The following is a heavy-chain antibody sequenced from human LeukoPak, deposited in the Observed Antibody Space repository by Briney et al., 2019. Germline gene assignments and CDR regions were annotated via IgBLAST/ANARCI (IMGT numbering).Heavy chain of an antibody. V-gene: IGHV3-74*01. J-gene: IGHJ4*02. CDR2: INNDGSDT. Sequence: GGSLRLSCVASGSTFSSYWMHWVRQVPGKGLVWVSRINNDGSDTTYADSVKGRFSISRDNAKSTLFLQMNSLQAEDTAIYYCVRSGGGFDYWGQGTLVTVSS. D-gene: IGHD1-1*01. CDR3: VRSGGGFDY. CDR1: GSTFSSYW.